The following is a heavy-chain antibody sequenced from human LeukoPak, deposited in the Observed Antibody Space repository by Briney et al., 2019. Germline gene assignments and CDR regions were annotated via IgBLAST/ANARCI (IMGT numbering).Heavy chain of an antibody. J-gene: IGHJ4*02. Sequence: PGGSLRLSCAASGFTFSSYEMNWVRQAPGKGLEWVSYISSSGSTIYYADSVKGRFTISRDNAKNSPYLQMNSLRAEDTAVYYCARDLISQGDYWGQGTLVTVSS. CDR2: ISSSGSTI. CDR3: ARDLISQGDY. V-gene: IGHV3-48*03. CDR1: GFTFSSYE.